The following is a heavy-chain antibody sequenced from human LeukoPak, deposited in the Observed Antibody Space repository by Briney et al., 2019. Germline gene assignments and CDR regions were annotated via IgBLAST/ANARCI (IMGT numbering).Heavy chain of an antibody. V-gene: IGHV1-2*02. Sequence: GASVKVSFKASGYTFTGYYMHWVRQAPGQGLEWMGWINPNSGGTNYAQKFQGRVTMTRDTSISTAYMELSRLRSDDTAVYYCAREITMIVVGNAFDIWGQGTMVTVSS. CDR1: GYTFTGYY. D-gene: IGHD3-22*01. J-gene: IGHJ3*02. CDR3: AREITMIVVGNAFDI. CDR2: INPNSGGT.